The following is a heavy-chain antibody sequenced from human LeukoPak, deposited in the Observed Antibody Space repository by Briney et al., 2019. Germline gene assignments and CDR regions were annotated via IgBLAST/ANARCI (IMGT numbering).Heavy chain of an antibody. CDR1: GFTFSDYY. V-gene: IGHV3-11*04. CDR2: ITDTGTTI. J-gene: IGHJ4*02. D-gene: IGHD2-2*01. CDR3: ARRHCSSTSCPLVDY. Sequence: GGSLRLSCAASGFTFSDYYMSWIRQAPGKGLEWVSYITDTGTTIYYPDPVRGRFTISRDNAQNSLYLQMNSLRADDTAVYYCARRHCSSTSCPLVDYWGQGTLVTVSS.